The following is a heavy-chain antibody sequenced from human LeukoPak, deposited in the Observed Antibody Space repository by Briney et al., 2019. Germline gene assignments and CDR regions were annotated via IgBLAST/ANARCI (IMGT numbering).Heavy chain of an antibody. D-gene: IGHD3-9*01. Sequence: ASVKVSCTASGYAFTNYAISWVRQAPGQGLEWMGWISAYNGNTNYAQKLQGRVTMTTDTSTSTAYMELRSLRSDDTAVYYCAKTPYYDILTGQLGQYYFDYWGQGTLVTVSS. V-gene: IGHV1-18*01. CDR2: ISAYNGNT. CDR3: AKTPYYDILTGQLGQYYFDY. CDR1: GYAFTNYA. J-gene: IGHJ4*02.